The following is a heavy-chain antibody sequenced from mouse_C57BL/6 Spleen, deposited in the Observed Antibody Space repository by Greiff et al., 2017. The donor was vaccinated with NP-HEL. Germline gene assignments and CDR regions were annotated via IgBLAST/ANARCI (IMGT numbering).Heavy chain of an antibody. V-gene: IGHV1-55*01. CDR2: IYPGSGST. J-gene: IGHJ4*01. CDR3: ASYYGNYDAMDY. Sequence: VQLQQPGAELVKPGASVKMSCKASGYTFTSYWITWVKQRPGQGLEWIGDIYPGSGSTNYNEKFKSKATLTVDTSSSTAYMQLSSLTSEDSAVYYCASYYGNYDAMDYWGQGTSVTVSS. CDR1: GYTFTSYW. D-gene: IGHD2-1*01.